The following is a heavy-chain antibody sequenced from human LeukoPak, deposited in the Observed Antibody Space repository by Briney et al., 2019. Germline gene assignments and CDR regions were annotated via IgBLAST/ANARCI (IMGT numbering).Heavy chain of an antibody. J-gene: IGHJ6*02. V-gene: IGHV4-4*07. D-gene: IGHD2-15*01. CDR2: IYTSGST. CDR3: ARDVGALADCSGGSCYYYYYGMDV. Sequence: SETLSLTCTVSGGSICSYYWSWIRQPAGKGLEWIGRIYTSGSTNYNPSLKSRVTMSVDTSKHQFSLKLSSVTAADTAVYYCARDVGALADCSGGSCYYYYYGMDVWGQGTTVTVSS. CDR1: GGSICSYY.